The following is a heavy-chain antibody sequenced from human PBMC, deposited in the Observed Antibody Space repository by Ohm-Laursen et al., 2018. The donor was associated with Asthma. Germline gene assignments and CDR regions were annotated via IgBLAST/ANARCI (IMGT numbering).Heavy chain of an antibody. CDR1: GFTFSSYG. V-gene: IGHV3-30*03. CDR2: ISYDGSNK. D-gene: IGHD2-2*01. CDR3: AVVPAAGGAFDI. J-gene: IGHJ3*02. Sequence: SLRLSCAASGFTFSSYGMHWVRQAPGKGLEWVAVISYDGSNKYYADSVKGRSTISRDNSKNTLYLQMNSLRAEDTAVYYCAVVPAAGGAFDIWGQGTMVTVSS.